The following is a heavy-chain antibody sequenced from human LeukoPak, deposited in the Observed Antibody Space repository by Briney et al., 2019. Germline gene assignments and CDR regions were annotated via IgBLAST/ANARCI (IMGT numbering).Heavy chain of an antibody. J-gene: IGHJ4*02. V-gene: IGHV4-39*07. CDR2: IYYSGST. D-gene: IGHD6-13*01. CDR3: ARANTVYSSSGIDY. Sequence: SETLSLTCSVYADSISSSSYYWGWIRQPPGKGLEWIGSIYYSGSTYYNPSLESRVIISVDTSKNQFSLKLNSVTAADTAVYYCARANTVYSSSGIDYWGQGTLVTVSS. CDR1: ADSISSSSYY.